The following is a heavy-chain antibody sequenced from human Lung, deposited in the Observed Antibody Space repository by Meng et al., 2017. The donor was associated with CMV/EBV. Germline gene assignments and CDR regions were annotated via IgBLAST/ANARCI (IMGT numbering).Heavy chain of an antibody. CDR3: ARVKGEFPLKVYYYYCMDV. D-gene: IGHD3-16*01. CDR2: IYHSGSP. V-gene: IGHV4-38-2*02. J-gene: IGHJ6*02. Sequence: SXTLCLXCTVSGYSISSGYYWGWTRPPPGKGLEWSGSIYHSGSPYYNPSLKSRVTISVDTSKNPFSLKLSAVTAANTAVYYCARVKGEFPLKVYYYYCMDVWGQGTTVTVSS. CDR1: GYSISSGYY.